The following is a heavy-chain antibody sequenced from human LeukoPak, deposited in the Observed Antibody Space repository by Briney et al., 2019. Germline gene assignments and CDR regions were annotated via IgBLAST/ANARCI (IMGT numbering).Heavy chain of an antibody. CDR2: IYSGGST. D-gene: IGHD2-21*02. V-gene: IGHV3-66*01. J-gene: IGHJ4*02. CDR1: GFTVSSNY. CDR3: ARDRGVDYCGGDCGNDY. Sequence: GGSLRLSCAASGFTVSSNYMSWVRQAPGKGLEWVSVIYSGGSTYYADSVKGRFTISRDNSKNTLYLQMNSLRAEDTAVYYCARDRGVDYCGGDCGNDYWGQGTLVTVSS.